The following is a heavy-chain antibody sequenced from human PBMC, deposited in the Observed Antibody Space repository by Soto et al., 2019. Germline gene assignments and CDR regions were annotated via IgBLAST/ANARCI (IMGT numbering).Heavy chain of an antibody. CDR1: GFTFSSYA. CDR3: ARDLGTTVPDS. CDR2: ISSNGGST. D-gene: IGHD4-4*01. Sequence: TGGSLRLSCAASGFTFSSYAMHWVRQAPGKGLEYVSAISSNGGSTYYADSVKGRFTISRDNSKNTLYLHMNSLRAEDTAVYYCARDLGTTVPDSWGQGTLVTVSS. V-gene: IGHV3-64*04. J-gene: IGHJ4*02.